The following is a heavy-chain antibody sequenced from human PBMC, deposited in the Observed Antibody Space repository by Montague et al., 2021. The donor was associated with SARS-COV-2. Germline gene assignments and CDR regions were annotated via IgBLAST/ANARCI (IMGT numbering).Heavy chain of an antibody. CDR3: ARTSQYCTPTNCYLPNAMDV. CDR2: IWHGGST. J-gene: IGHJ6*02. Sequence: SETLSLTCTVSGYSITHAYYWGWIRQPPGKGLEWIGNIWHGGSTYYNPSLKSRVTISVDTSNNQFSLKLTPVTAADTAVYYCARTSQYCTPTNCYLPNAMDVWGQGTTVTVSS. D-gene: IGHD2-8*01. CDR1: GYSITHAYY. V-gene: IGHV4-38-2*02.